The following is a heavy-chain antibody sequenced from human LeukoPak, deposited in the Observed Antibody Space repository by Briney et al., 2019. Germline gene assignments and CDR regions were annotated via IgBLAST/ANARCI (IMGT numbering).Heavy chain of an antibody. Sequence: GGSLRLSCAASGFAFSNYAMNWVRQAPGKGLEWVSSLSESGDVTSYADSVKGRFTISRDNSRNILHLQMSRLRAEDTAIYYCAKQFVDIWGQGTLVIVSS. J-gene: IGHJ5*02. CDR1: GFAFSNYA. V-gene: IGHV3-23*01. CDR2: LSESGDVT. D-gene: IGHD5-24*01. CDR3: AKQFVDI.